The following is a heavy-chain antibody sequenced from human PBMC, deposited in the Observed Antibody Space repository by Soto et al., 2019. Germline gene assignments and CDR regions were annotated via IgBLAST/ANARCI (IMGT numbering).Heavy chain of an antibody. CDR2: ISSSGSTI. CDR1: RFTFSDYY. CDR3: ARGPRGHYYDSSGYYPPGY. J-gene: IGHJ4*02. Sequence: GGSLRLSCAASRFTFSDYYMSWIRQAPGKGLEWVSYISSSGSTIYYADSVKGRFTISRDNAKNSLYLQMNSLRADDTAVYYCARGPRGHYYDSSGYYPPGYWGQGTLVTVSS. D-gene: IGHD3-22*01. V-gene: IGHV3-11*01.